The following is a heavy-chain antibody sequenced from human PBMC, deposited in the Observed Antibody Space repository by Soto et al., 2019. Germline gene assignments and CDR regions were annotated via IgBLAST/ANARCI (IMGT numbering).Heavy chain of an antibody. CDR2: ISGSGDIT. CDR3: AKVPQWVLRYHDWFCDY. J-gene: IGHJ4*02. Sequence: EVQLLESGGGLVQPGGSLRLSCAVSGFSFSNSAMTWVRQAPGKGLEWVSGISGSGDITYNTDSVKGRFAISRDTSTNVVYLQMRSLRAEDTAVYYCAKVPQWVLRYHDWFCDYWGQGTLVTVSS. D-gene: IGHD3-9*01. V-gene: IGHV3-23*01. CDR1: GFSFSNSA.